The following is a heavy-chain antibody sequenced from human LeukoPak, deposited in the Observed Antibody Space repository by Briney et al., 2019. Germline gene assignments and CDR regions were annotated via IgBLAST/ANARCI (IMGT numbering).Heavy chain of an antibody. CDR1: GFTFSSYA. V-gene: IGHV3-23*01. CDR3: ARGIDYVEDKFDY. J-gene: IGHJ4*02. D-gene: IGHD4-17*01. CDR2: ISGSGGST. Sequence: QTGGSLRLSCAASGFTFSSYAMSWVRQAPGKGLEWVSAISGSGGSTYYADSVKGRFTISRDNSKNTLYLQMNSLRAEDTAVYYCARGIDYVEDKFDYWSQGALVTVSS.